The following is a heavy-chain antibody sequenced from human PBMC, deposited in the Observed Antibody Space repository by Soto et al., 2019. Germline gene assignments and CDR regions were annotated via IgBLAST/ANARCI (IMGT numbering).Heavy chain of an antibody. Sequence: EVQLLESGGGLVQPGGSLRLACTASGFSFSSYAMVWVRQAPGKGLEWVSVISARGGSLYFADSVKGRFTISRDNSKNVLSLEMNNLRAEDTATYFCAKGSLEYSASVAHWCQGNLVLVSS. D-gene: IGHD5-12*01. CDR1: GFSFSSYA. J-gene: IGHJ4*02. CDR2: ISARGGSL. CDR3: AKGSLEYSASVAH. V-gene: IGHV3-23*01.